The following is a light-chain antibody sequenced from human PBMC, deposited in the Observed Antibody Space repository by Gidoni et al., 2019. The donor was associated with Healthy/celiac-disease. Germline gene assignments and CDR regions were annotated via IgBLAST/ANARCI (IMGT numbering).Light chain of an antibody. J-gene: IGKJ5*01. CDR3: QQRSNWPPLIT. CDR2: DAS. Sequence: EIVLTQSPATLSLSPGERATLSCMASQSVSSYLAWYQQKPGQAPRLLISDASNRATGLPARFSGSGAGTDFTLTSSSLEPEDFAVYYGQQRSNWPPLITVGQGTRLEIK. V-gene: IGKV3-11*01. CDR1: QSVSSY.